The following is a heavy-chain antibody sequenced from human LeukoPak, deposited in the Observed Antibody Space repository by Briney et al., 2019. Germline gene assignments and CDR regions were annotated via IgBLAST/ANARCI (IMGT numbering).Heavy chain of an antibody. CDR2: INEGGNVK. D-gene: IGHD6-19*01. CDR1: GFTFSAYW. CDR3: ARVGKNGWDFDH. V-gene: IGHV3-7*01. J-gene: IGHJ4*02. Sequence: GGSLRLSCAASGFTFSAYWMTWVRQAPGKGLEWVANINEGGNVKFYVNSVKGRFTISRDNTKISLYLQMYSLRAEDTAVYYCARVGKNGWDFDHWGQGTLVTVSS.